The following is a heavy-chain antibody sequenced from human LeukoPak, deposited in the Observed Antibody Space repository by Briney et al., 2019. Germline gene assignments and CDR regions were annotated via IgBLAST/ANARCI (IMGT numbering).Heavy chain of an antibody. CDR3: ARDKSSGDYGYYYGMDV. CDR2: TYYRSKWYN. V-gene: IGHV6-1*01. J-gene: IGHJ6*02. Sequence: SQTLSLTCAISGDSVSSNSAAWNWIRQSPSRGLEWLGRTYYRSKWYNDYAVSVKSRITINPDTSKNQFSLQLNSVTPEDTAVYYCARDKSSGDYGYYYGMDVWGQGTTVTVSS. D-gene: IGHD4-17*01. CDR1: GDSVSSNSAA.